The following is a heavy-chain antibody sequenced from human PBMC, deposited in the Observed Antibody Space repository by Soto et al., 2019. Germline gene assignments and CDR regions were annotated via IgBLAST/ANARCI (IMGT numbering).Heavy chain of an antibody. Sequence: QVQLVQSGAEVRKPGSSVKVSCKASGGTFSRHAISWVRQAPGQGLEWMGGIIPIFGTANHAQKFQGRVTIIADESTSTVYMELSSLRGEDTAMYYCARGWGYDNNDYSYAYWGQGAVVIVS. D-gene: IGHD3-16*01. V-gene: IGHV1-69*01. CDR2: IIPIFGTA. J-gene: IGHJ4*02. CDR1: GGTFSRHA. CDR3: ARGWGYDNNDYSYAY.